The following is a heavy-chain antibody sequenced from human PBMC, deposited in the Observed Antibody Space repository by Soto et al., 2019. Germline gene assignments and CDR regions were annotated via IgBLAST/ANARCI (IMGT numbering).Heavy chain of an antibody. Sequence: QLQLQESGPGLVKPSETLSLTCTVSGGSISSSSYFWGWIRQPPGRGLEWIGSIYYSGSNYYNPSLKSRVPVYVDTAKNQVSLKLSSVTAADTAVYYCARHPSDFWFDPWGQGTLVTVSS. J-gene: IGHJ5*02. CDR1: GGSISSSSYF. V-gene: IGHV4-39*01. CDR3: ARHPSDFWFDP. CDR2: IYYSGSN. D-gene: IGHD2-21*02.